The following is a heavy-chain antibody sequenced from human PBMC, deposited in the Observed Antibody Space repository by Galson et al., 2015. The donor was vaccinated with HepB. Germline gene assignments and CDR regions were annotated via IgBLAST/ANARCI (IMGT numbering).Heavy chain of an antibody. D-gene: IGHD6-13*01. CDR3: TRMGDVSGYSSR. Sequence: SLRLSCAASGFTFSGSAIHWVRQASGKGPEWVGRIRIKANNYATSYVPSRKGRFTISRDDSKNMAYLYMKSLKTEDTAVYYCTRMGDVSGYSSRWGQGTLVTVSS. J-gene: IGHJ4*02. CDR2: IRIKANNYAT. V-gene: IGHV3-73*01. CDR1: GFTFSGSA.